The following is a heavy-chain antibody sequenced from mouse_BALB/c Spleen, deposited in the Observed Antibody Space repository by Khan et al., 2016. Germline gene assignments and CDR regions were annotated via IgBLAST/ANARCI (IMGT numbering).Heavy chain of an antibody. CDR3: ARGDYFGSSWYFDV. CDR1: GYSITSLYS. CDR2: IHSSGST. J-gene: IGHJ1*01. D-gene: IGHD1-1*01. V-gene: IGHV3-1*02. Sequence: EVQLQESRPDQVKPSQSLSLTCTVTGYSITSLYSWHWIRQFPGHKLEWMGYIHSSGSTYYNPSLRSRISVTRNTSKNHFFLQLNSVTTEDTATCFSARGDYFGSSWYFDVWGAGTTVTVSS.